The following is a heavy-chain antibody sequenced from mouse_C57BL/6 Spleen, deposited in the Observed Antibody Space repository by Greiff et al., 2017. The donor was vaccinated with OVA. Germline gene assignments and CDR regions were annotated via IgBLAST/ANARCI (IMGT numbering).Heavy chain of an antibody. D-gene: IGHD1-1*01. V-gene: IGHV1-18*01. J-gene: IGHJ4*01. CDR2: INPNNGGT. Sequence: VQLQQSGPELVKPGASVKIPCKASGYTFTDYNMDWVKQSHGKSLEWIGDINPNNGGTIYNQKFKGKATLTVDKSSSTAYMELRSLTSEDTAVYYCARGGTTVYYYAMDYWGQGTSVTVSS. CDR3: ARGGTTVYYYAMDY. CDR1: GYTFTDYN.